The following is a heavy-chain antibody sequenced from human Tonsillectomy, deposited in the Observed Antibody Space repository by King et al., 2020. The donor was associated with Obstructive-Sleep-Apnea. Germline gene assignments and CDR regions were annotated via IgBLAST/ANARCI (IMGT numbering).Heavy chain of an antibody. CDR2: IRHDGGNK. J-gene: IGHJ5*02. V-gene: IGHV3-30*02. CDR1: GFTFSSFN. CDR3: AKDEGFDP. Sequence: VQLVESGGGVFQPGRSLRLSCAASGFTFSSFNMHLVRQAPGKGLEWVEFIRHDGGNKYYADSCKGRFTISRANSKNALNLEMNSLRDEDTAFYYCAKDEGFDPWGQGTLVTVSS.